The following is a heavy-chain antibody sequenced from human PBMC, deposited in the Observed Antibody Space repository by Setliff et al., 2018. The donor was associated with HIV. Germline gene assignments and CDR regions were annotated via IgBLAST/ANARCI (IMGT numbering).Heavy chain of an antibody. CDR2: IGHSGST. D-gene: IGHD6-19*01. CDR3: ARDDSSGWHFYYYYGMDV. CDR1: GYSISSGYI. Sequence: SETLSLTCSVSGYSISSGYIWGWIRQPPGKGLEWIGNIGHSGSTYYNPSLKSRVTISVDTSKNQFSLKLSSVTAADTAVYYCARDDSSGWHFYYYYGMDVWGQGTTVTVSS. V-gene: IGHV4-38-2*02. J-gene: IGHJ6*02.